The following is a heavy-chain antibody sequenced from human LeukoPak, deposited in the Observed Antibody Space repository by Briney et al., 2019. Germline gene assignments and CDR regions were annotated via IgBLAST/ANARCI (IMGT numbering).Heavy chain of an antibody. J-gene: IGHJ4*02. V-gene: IGHV4-39*01. D-gene: IGHD6-19*01. CDR3: ARHPRIAVAGHFDY. CDR2: IYYSGST. CDR1: GGSISSSSYY. Sequence: SETLSLTCTVSGGSISSSSYYWGWIRQPPGKGLEWIGSIYYSGSTYYNPSLKSRVTISVDTSKNQFSLKLSSVTAADTAVYYCARHPRIAVAGHFDYWGQGTLVTVSS.